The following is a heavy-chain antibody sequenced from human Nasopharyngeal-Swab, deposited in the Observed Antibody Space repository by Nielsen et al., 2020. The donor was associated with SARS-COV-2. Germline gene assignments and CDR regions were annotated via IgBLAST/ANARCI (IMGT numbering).Heavy chain of an antibody. Sequence: ASVKVSCMASGYTFSTYGITWVRQAPGQGLEWMGWINAYNDNTNYVQKLQGRVTMTTDTSRSTAYMELRSLRSDDTAVYYCARVGDGFNYRYYYYYDMDVWGQGTTVTVSS. V-gene: IGHV1-18*01. D-gene: IGHD5-24*01. J-gene: IGHJ6*02. CDR1: GYTFSTYG. CDR2: INAYNDNT. CDR3: ARVGDGFNYRYYYYYDMDV.